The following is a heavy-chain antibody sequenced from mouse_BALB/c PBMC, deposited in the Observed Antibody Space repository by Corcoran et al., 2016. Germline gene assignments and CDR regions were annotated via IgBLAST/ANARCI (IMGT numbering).Heavy chain of an antibody. J-gene: IGHJ4*01. V-gene: IGHV9-3-1*01. D-gene: IGHD1-1*01. Sequence: QIQLVQSGPELKKPGETVKISCKASGYTFRNYGMNWVNQAPGKGFKWMGWINTNTGEPTYADDFKGRFAFSLETSASTAYLQINNLKNEDTATYFCAITTVIGDYYVKDYWGQGTAVTVSS. CDR1: GYTFRNYG. CDR3: AITTVIGDYYVKDY. CDR2: INTNTGEP.